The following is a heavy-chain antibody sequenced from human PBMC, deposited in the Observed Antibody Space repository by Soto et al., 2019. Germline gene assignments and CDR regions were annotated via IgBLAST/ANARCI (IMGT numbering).Heavy chain of an antibody. CDR3: ARSRTAWYRSLWFDP. Sequence: TLSLTCSISGDSVSSNSAAWNWIRQSPSRGLEWLGRTYYRSKWYNDYAVSVKSGITINPGTSKNQFALQQNSVTPEDTAVYYCARSRTAWYRSLWFDPCGQGTLVTVSS. CDR2: TYYRSKWYN. D-gene: IGHD3-16*02. J-gene: IGHJ5*02. V-gene: IGHV6-1*01. CDR1: GDSVSSNSAA.